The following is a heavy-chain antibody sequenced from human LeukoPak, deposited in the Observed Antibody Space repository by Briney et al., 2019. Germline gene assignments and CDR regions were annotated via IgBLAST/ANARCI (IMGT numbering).Heavy chain of an antibody. V-gene: IGHV1-2*02. D-gene: IGHD6-13*01. CDR2: IHPNSGGT. CDR1: GYTFTGYY. Sequence: ASVKVSCKASGYTFTGYYMHWVRQAPGQGLEWMGWIHPNSGGTNYAQKLQGRVTMTRDTSISTAYMELSRLRSDDTAVDYGARVGIGAAGTYYYYYMDVWGKGTTVTISS. J-gene: IGHJ6*03. CDR3: ARVGIGAAGTYYYYYMDV.